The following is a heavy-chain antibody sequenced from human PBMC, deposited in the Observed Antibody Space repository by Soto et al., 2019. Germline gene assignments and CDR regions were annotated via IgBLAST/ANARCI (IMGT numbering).Heavy chain of an antibody. CDR3: ARGERYYYDSSGYFGFDY. V-gene: IGHV1-3*01. CDR1: GYTFTNYA. J-gene: IGHJ4*02. D-gene: IGHD3-22*01. CDR2: INAGNGNT. Sequence: GASVKVSCKASGYTFTNYAIHWVRQAPGQRLEWMGWINAGNGNTKYSQKFQGRVTITRDTSATSAYMELSSLRSEDTAVYYCARGERYYYDSSGYFGFDYRGQGTLVTVSS.